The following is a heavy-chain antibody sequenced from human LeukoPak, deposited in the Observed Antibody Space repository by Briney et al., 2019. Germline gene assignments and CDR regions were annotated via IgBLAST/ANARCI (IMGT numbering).Heavy chain of an antibody. CDR3: TTLYGSGNYY. CDR2: IIAKTDVGTT. D-gene: IGHD3-10*01. V-gene: IGHV3-15*01. Sequence: GALRLSSAASGFTSSNAWMSWVRPTPGKGLERVGQIIAKTDVGTTESAATVTGRLTIPRVDSKNTLYLQMNSLKIEDTAMYYCTTLYGSGNYYWGQGTLVTVLS. CDR1: GFTSSNAW. J-gene: IGHJ4*02.